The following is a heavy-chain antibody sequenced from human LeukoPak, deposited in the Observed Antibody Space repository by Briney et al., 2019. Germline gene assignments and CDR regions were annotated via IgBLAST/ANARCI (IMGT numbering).Heavy chain of an antibody. CDR1: GFTFSSYE. CDR3: ARLLPPYPYYMDV. D-gene: IGHD3-22*01. V-gene: IGHV3-48*03. J-gene: IGHJ6*03. CDR2: ISSSGSTI. Sequence: QTGGSLRLSCAASGFTFSSYEMNWVRQAPGKGLEWVSYISSSGSTIYYADSVKGRFTISRDNAKNSLYLQMNSLRAEDTALYYCARLLPPYPYYMDVWGKGTTVTVSS.